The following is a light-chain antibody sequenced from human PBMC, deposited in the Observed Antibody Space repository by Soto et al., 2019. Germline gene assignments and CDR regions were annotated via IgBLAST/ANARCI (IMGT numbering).Light chain of an antibody. Sequence: QTVVTQPPSVSGAPGQRVTISCTGSSSNIGAGYDVHWYQQLPGSAPKLLIYGNSNRPSGVPDRFSGSKSGTSASLAITGLQAEDEGDYYCQSYDSSLSPVVFGGGTKLTVL. J-gene: IGLJ2*01. CDR1: SSNIGAGYD. CDR3: QSYDSSLSPVV. V-gene: IGLV1-40*01. CDR2: GNS.